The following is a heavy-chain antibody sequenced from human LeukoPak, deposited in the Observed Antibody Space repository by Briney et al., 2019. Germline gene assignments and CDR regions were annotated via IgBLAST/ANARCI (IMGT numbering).Heavy chain of an antibody. CDR2: IYNGGNT. J-gene: IGHJ4*02. D-gene: IGHD4-11*01. CDR3: ARDSWLGSNRAFDY. CDR1: GGSISSFY. Sequence: SETLSLTCTVSGGSISSFYWSWIRQPPGKGLEWIGNIYNGGNTNYNPSLKGRVTISADTSKNQFSLRLRSVTAADTAVYYCARDSWLGSNRAFDYWGQGTLVTVSS. V-gene: IGHV4-59*01.